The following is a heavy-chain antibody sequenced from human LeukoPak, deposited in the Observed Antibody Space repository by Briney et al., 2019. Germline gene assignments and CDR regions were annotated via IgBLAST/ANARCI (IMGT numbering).Heavy chain of an antibody. V-gene: IGHV4-39*07. CDR2: IYYSGST. D-gene: IGHD5-18*01. Sequence: PSETLSLTCTVSGGSISSSSYYWGWIRQPPGTGLEWIGSIYYSGSTYYNPSLKSRVTISVDTSKNQFSLKLSSVTAADTAVYYCARERVRGGGYSYGGYYFDYWGQGTLVTVSS. J-gene: IGHJ4*02. CDR3: ARERVRGGGYSYGGYYFDY. CDR1: GGSISSSSYY.